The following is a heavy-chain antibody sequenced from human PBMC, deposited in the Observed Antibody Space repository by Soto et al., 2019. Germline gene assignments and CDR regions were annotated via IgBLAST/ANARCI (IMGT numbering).Heavy chain of an antibody. D-gene: IGHD3-22*01. J-gene: IGHJ4*02. Sequence: QVQLQESGPGLVKPSQTLSLTCTVSGGSISSGDYYWSWIRQPPGKGLEWIGYIYYSGSTYYNPSLKSRVTISVDTSKNQCSLKLSSVTAADTAVYYCAREVPAYYYDSSGYYYTDYWGQGTLVTVSS. CDR1: GGSISSGDYY. CDR2: IYYSGST. CDR3: AREVPAYYYDSSGYYYTDY. V-gene: IGHV4-30-4*01.